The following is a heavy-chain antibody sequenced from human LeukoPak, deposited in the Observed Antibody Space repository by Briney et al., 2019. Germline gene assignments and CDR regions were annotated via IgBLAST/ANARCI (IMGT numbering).Heavy chain of an antibody. V-gene: IGHV1-46*01. Sequence: ASVKVSCKASGFTFTSYYMHWVRQAPGQGPEWVGVIYPSGDTTIYAQNFQGRVIITRDTSTSTVYMELSSLRSEDTAVYYCAREVAAAGKTFDYWGQGTLVTVSS. CDR2: IYPSGDTT. D-gene: IGHD6-13*01. J-gene: IGHJ4*02. CDR1: GFTFTSYY. CDR3: AREVAAAGKTFDY.